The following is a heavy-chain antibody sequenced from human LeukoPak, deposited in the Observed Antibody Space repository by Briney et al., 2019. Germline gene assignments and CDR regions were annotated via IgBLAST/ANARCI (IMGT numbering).Heavy chain of an antibody. J-gene: IGHJ3*02. CDR3: ARGPMIGAFDI. Sequence: SETLSLTCAVYGGSFSGYYWSWIRQPPGKGLEWIGEINHSGSTNYNPSLKSRVTISVDTSKNQFSLKLSSVTAADTAVYYCARGPMIGAFDIWGQGTMVTVSS. CDR2: INHSGST. CDR1: GGSFSGYY. D-gene: IGHD3-22*01. V-gene: IGHV4-34*01.